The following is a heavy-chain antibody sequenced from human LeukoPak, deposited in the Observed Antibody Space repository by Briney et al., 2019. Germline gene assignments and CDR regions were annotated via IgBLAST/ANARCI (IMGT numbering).Heavy chain of an antibody. D-gene: IGHD1-14*01. J-gene: IGHJ4*02. CDR3: ARHEAPGEFHVDY. V-gene: IGHV4-39*01. CDR1: GGSISSSSYY. CDR2: IYYSGST. Sequence: PSETLSLTCTVSGGSISSSSYYWGWIRQPPGKGLEWIGSIYYSGSTYYNPSLKSRVTISVDTSKDQFSLKLSSVTAADTAVYYCARHEAPGEFHVDYWGQGTLVTVSS.